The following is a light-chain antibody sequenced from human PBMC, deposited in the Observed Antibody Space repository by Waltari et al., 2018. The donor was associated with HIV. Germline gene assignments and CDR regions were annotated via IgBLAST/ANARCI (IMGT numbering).Light chain of an antibody. J-gene: IGLJ3*02. CDR2: EDS. CDR1: SNTGDDYTN. CDR3: ASYISSSSPE. V-gene: IGLV2-14*01. Sequence: QSALTQPASVSGSPGQSITISCTGTSNTGDDYTNVSWYQHHPGKSPKVIIYEDSHRPSGVSNRFSGSKSGNTASLTISGLQPEDEADYFCASYISSSSPEFGGGTKVTVL.